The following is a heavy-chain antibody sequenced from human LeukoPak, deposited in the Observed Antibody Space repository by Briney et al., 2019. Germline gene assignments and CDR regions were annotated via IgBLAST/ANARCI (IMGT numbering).Heavy chain of an antibody. CDR3: AELGITMIGGV. Sequence: GGSLRLSCAASGFTFSSYGMHWVRQAPGKGLEWVSGINWNGGSTGYANSVKGRFTISRDNAKNSLYLQMNSLRAEDTAVYYCAELGITMIGGVWGKGTTVTISS. CDR1: GFTFSSYG. J-gene: IGHJ6*04. CDR2: INWNGGST. D-gene: IGHD3-10*02. V-gene: IGHV3-20*04.